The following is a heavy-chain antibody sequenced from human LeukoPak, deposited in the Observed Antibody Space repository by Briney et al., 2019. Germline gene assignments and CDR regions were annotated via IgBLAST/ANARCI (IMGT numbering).Heavy chain of an antibody. D-gene: IGHD3-10*01. Sequence: SVKVSCKASGGTFSSYAISWVRQAPGQGLEWMGRIIPIFGTANYAQKFQGRVTITADESTSTAYMELSSLRSEDTAVYYCARDVPYYGSGLDWFDPWGQGTLVTVSS. CDR3: ARDVPYYGSGLDWFDP. CDR2: IIPIFGTA. J-gene: IGHJ5*02. CDR1: GGTFSSYA. V-gene: IGHV1-69*15.